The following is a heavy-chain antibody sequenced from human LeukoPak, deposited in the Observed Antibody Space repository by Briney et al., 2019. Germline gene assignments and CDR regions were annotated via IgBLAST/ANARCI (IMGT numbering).Heavy chain of an antibody. V-gene: IGHV3-53*01. CDR1: GFSVSSNY. CDR2: IYSGGST. J-gene: IGHJ4*02. D-gene: IGHD3-22*01. CDR3: AIMHRYYDGSGYWVQ. Sequence: GGSLRLSCAASGFSVSSNYMSWVRQAPGKGLEWVSVIYSGGSTYYADSVKGRFTISRDNPRNTLYMQMNSLRDEDTAVYYCAIMHRYYDGSGYWVQWGQGTLVTVSS.